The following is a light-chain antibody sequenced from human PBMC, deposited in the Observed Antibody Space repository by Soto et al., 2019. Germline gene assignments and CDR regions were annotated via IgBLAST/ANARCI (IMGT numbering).Light chain of an antibody. V-gene: IGLV2-14*01. CDR2: EVY. Sequence: QSALTQPASVSGSPGQSITISCTGTSSDIGDHNYVSWYQQYPGKAPQLLIYEVYNRPSGVSDRFYASKSDTTASLTISGLQAEDEADYYCTSYSRTSSLYVFGTGTKVTVL. J-gene: IGLJ1*01. CDR3: TSYSRTSSLYV. CDR1: SSDIGDHNY.